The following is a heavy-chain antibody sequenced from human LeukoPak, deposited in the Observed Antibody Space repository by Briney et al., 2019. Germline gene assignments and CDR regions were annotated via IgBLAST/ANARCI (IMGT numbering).Heavy chain of an antibody. D-gene: IGHD3-10*01. CDR2: IYHSGST. CDR3: ASSMVRGVIAN. Sequence: SSETLSLTCAVSGGSISSGGYSWSWIRQPPGKGLEWIGYIYHSGSTYYNPSLKSRVTISVDRSKNQFSLKLSSVTAADTAVYYCASSMVRGVIANWGQGTLVTVSS. V-gene: IGHV4-30-2*01. CDR1: GGSISSGGYS. J-gene: IGHJ4*02.